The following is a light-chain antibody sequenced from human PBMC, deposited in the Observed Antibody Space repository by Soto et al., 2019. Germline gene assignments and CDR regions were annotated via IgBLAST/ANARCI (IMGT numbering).Light chain of an antibody. CDR2: EVS. V-gene: IGLV2-14*01. CDR1: SSDIGGYNY. CDR3: NSYTDSSTLVV. Sequence: QSVLTQPASVSGSPGQSITIPCTGTSSDIGGYNYVSWYQQHPGKAPELMIYEVSNRPSGVSNRFSGSKSGNTASLTISGLQAEDEADYYCNSYTDSSTLVVFGTGTKVTVL. J-gene: IGLJ1*01.